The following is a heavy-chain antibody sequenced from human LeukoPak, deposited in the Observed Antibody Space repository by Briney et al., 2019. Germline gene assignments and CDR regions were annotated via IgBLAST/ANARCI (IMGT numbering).Heavy chain of an antibody. CDR3: ARLPGYSSGWYPLGTFDI. D-gene: IGHD6-19*01. J-gene: IGHJ3*02. CDR2: IYPGDSDT. V-gene: IGHV5-51*01. Sequence: GESLKISCKGSGYSFTSYWIDRVRQMPGKGLEWMEIIYPGDSDTSYSPSFQGQVTLSADKCISTACLQWSNLRASDTAMYYGARLPGYSSGWYPLGTFDIWGQGTMVTVSS. CDR1: GYSFTSYW.